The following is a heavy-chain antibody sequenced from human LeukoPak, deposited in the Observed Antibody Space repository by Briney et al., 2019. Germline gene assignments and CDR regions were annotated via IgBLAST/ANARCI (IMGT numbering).Heavy chain of an antibody. V-gene: IGHV3-21*01. CDR3: ARDHYGSGSSPYYFDY. CDR1: GFTFSSYS. Sequence: PGGSLRLSCAASGFTFSSYSMNWVRQAPGKGLEWVSSISGSSSYIYYADSVKGRFTISRDNAKNSLYLQMNCLRAEDTAVYYCARDHYGSGSSPYYFDYWGQGTLVTVSS. CDR2: ISGSSSYI. D-gene: IGHD3-10*01. J-gene: IGHJ4*02.